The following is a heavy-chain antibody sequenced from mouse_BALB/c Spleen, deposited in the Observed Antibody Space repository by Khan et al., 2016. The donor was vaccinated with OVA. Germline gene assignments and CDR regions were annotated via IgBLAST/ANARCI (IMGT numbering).Heavy chain of an antibody. CDR2: INSVSTYT. CDR1: GFSFTTYT. Sequence: EVELVESGGGLVRPGGSLKLSCAASGFSFTTYTMSWVRQTPEKRLEWVATINSVSTYTYYPDSVKGRFTISRDHAKNTLYLQMSSLKSEDTAMYYCTRDGNYAHWYFDVWGAGTTVTVSS. CDR3: TRDGNYAHWYFDV. D-gene: IGHD2-1*01. V-gene: IGHV5-6-4*01. J-gene: IGHJ1*01.